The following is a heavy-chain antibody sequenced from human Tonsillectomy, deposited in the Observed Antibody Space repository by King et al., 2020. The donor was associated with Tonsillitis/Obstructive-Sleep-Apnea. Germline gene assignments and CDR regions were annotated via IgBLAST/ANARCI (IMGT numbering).Heavy chain of an antibody. D-gene: IGHD3-22*01. J-gene: IGHJ4*02. CDR1: GGTYSSYA. CDR3: ARDPHYYDSSGYHHYFDY. Sequence: QLVQSGAEVKKPGSSVNVSCKASGGTYSSYALSWLRQAPGQGLDCVGGIIPIFGTPNYAQKFKGRVTITADESTSTAYMELSSLRAEDTAVYYCARDPHYYDSSGYHHYFDYWGQGTLVTVSS. CDR2: IIPIFGTP. V-gene: IGHV1-69*01.